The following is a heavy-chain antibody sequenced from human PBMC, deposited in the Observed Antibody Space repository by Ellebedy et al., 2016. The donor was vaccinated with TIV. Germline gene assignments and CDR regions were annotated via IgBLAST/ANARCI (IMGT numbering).Heavy chain of an antibody. J-gene: IGHJ3*02. Sequence: PGGSLRLSCAASGFTFSRYSMNWVRQAPGKGLEWVSSISGSSSYIYYADSVKGRFTISRANAKNSLYLQMNSLRAEDTAVYYCARDPIAFYDILTGYFGGAVDIWGQGTMVAVSS. CDR3: ARDPIAFYDILTGYFGGAVDI. CDR2: ISGSSSYI. V-gene: IGHV3-21*01. D-gene: IGHD3-9*01. CDR1: GFTFSRYS.